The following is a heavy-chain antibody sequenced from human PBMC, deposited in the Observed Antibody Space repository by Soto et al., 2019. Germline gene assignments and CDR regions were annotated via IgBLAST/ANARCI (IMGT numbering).Heavy chain of an antibody. CDR3: ARVSWREKYGMDV. J-gene: IGHJ6*02. Sequence: GGSLRLSCAASGFPFSDSYMSWIRQAPGKGLEWISYITISGNTVYYADSLKGRFTISRDNAKNSLYLQMNRLRAEDTAVYYCARVSWREKYGMDVWGQGTTVTVSS. CDR2: ITISGNTV. V-gene: IGHV3-11*01. CDR1: GFPFSDSY.